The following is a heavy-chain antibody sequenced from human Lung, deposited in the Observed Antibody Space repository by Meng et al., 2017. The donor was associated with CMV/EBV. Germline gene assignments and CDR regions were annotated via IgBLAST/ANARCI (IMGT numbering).Heavy chain of an antibody. CDR3: AREREDIVATGYFDY. Sequence: GSLRLXCTVSGGSISSYYWSWIRQPPGKGLEWIGYIYYSGSTNYNPSLKSRVTISVDTSKNQFSLKLSSVTAADTAVYYCAREREDIVATGYFDYWGQGTLVTVSS. CDR1: GGSISSYY. D-gene: IGHD5-12*01. CDR2: IYYSGST. V-gene: IGHV4-59*01. J-gene: IGHJ4*02.